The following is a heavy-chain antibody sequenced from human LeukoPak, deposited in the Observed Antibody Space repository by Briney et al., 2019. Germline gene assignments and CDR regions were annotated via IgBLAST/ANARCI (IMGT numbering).Heavy chain of an antibody. V-gene: IGHV4-61*02. CDR3: ARGGGSTTRFDY. D-gene: IGHD3-16*01. CDR2: IYTSGST. CDR1: GGSISSGSYY. J-gene: IGHJ4*02. Sequence: PSQTLSLTCTVSGGSISSGSYYWSWIRQPAGKGLEWIGRIYTSGSTNYNPSLKSRVTISVDTSKNQFSLKLSSVTAADTAVYYRARGGGSTTRFDYWGQGTLVTVSS.